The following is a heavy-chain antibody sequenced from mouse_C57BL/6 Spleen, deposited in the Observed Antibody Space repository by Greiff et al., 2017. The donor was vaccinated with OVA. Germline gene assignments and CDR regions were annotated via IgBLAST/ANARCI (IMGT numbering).Heavy chain of an antibody. CDR2: LYPGDGDT. CDR1: GYAFTSSW. V-gene: IGHV1-82*01. CDR3: AREVYYYGMSSPFDY. Sequence: QVQLKQSGPELVKPGASVKISCKASGYAFTSSWMNWVKQRPGTGLEWIGRLYPGDGDTNYNGNVKGKATLTADKSSITAYMQLSSLSSEDSAVYFCAREVYYYGMSSPFDYWGQGTLVTVSA. J-gene: IGHJ3*01. D-gene: IGHD1-1*01.